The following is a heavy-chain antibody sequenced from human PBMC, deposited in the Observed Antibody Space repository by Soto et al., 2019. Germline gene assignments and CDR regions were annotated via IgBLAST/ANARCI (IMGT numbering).Heavy chain of an antibody. D-gene: IGHD3-22*01. CDR3: VRTSWYDSSGYHSGSPNFDY. CDR2: TYYRSKWDT. Sequence: KQSQTLSLTCAISGDSVSSNSAAWNWIRQSPSRGLEWLGRTYYRSKWDTDYAVSVRSRITINPETSNNQFSLQLNSVTPEDTALYYCVRTSWYDSSGYHSGSPNFDYWGQGTLVTASS. J-gene: IGHJ4*02. CDR1: GDSVSSNSAA. V-gene: IGHV6-1*01.